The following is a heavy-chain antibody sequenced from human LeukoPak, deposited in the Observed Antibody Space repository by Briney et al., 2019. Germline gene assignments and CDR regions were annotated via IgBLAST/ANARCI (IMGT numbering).Heavy chain of an antibody. CDR1: GFTFSSYG. CDR2: IRYDGSNK. CDR3: AKVEGGMVRGVIIAP. D-gene: IGHD3-10*01. Sequence: GGSLRLACAASGFTFSSYGMHWVRQAPRKGLEWVAFIRYDGSNKYYADSVKGRFTISRDNSKNTLYLQMNSLRAEDTAVYYCAKVEGGMVRGVIIAPWGQGTLVTVSS. J-gene: IGHJ4*02. V-gene: IGHV3-30*02.